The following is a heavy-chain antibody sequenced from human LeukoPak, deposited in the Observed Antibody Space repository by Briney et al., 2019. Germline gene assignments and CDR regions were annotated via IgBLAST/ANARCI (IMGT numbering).Heavy chain of an antibody. V-gene: IGHV4-38-2*02. D-gene: IGHD5-24*01. CDR2: IYHSGST. J-gene: IGHJ4*02. Sequence: SETPSLTCTVSGFSISSGYYWGWIRQPPGKGLEWIGSIYHSGSTYYSPSLNSRVTISVVTSKNQFSLRLSSVTAADTAVYYCATWGTVATITGNDYWGQGTLVTVSS. CDR3: ATWGTVATITGNDY. CDR1: GFSISSGYY.